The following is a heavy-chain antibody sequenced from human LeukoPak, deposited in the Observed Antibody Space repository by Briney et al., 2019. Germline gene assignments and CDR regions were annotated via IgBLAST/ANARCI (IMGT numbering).Heavy chain of an antibody. D-gene: IGHD2-15*01. Sequence: GGSLRLSCAASGFTFSSYAMSGVRQAPGKGLEGVSGTSGSGGSTYYADSVKGRLTISRDNSKNTLYLQMNSLTADDTAVYYCAKGVKGWTSFDYWGQGTLVTVSS. J-gene: IGHJ4*02. V-gene: IGHV3-23*01. CDR3: AKGVKGWTSFDY. CDR1: GFTFSSYA. CDR2: TSGSGGST.